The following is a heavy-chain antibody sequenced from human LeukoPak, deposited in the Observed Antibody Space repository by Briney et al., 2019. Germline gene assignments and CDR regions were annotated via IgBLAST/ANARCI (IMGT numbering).Heavy chain of an antibody. CDR3: ARVQNYDFWSGLSSGMDV. J-gene: IGHJ6*02. D-gene: IGHD3-3*01. V-gene: IGHV3-33*08. Sequence: GGSLRLSCAASGFTFSSYSMNWVRQAPGKGLEWVAVIWYDGSNKYYADSVKGRFTISRDNSKNTLYLQMNSLRAEDTAVYYCARVQNYDFWSGLSSGMDVWGQGTTVTVSS. CDR1: GFTFSSYS. CDR2: IWYDGSNK.